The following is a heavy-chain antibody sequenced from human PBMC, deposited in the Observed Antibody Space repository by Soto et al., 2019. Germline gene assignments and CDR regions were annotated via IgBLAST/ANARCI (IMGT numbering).Heavy chain of an antibody. Sequence: QVQLVQSGAELKKPGASVKVSCETFGYTFRNYGITWMRQAPGQGLEWVGWVSAYNRNTNYALKFQDRVTMTADTSSSTAYMELRGLRSDDTAVYYFARERQWEPPPHWCQVTLVTVSS. CDR3: ARERQWEPPPH. CDR2: VSAYNRNT. D-gene: IGHD1-26*01. V-gene: IGHV1-18*01. J-gene: IGHJ4*02. CDR1: GYTFRNYG.